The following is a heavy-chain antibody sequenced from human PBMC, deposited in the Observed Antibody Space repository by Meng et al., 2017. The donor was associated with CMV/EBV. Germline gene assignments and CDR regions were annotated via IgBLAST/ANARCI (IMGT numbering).Heavy chain of an antibody. D-gene: IGHD3-9*01. CDR1: FTSYA. J-gene: IGHJ5*02. CDR3: ARVAYYDILTGYDNWFDP. CDR2: IIPIFGTA. Sequence: FTSYAISWVRQAPGQGLEWMGGIIPIFGTANYAQKFQGRVTITTDESTSTAYMELSSLRSEDTAVYYCARVAYYDILTGYDNWFDPWGQGTLVTVSS. V-gene: IGHV1-69*05.